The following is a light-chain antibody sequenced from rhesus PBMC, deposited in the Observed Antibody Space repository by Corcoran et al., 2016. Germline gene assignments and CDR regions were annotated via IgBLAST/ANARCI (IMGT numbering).Light chain of an antibody. CDR2: KAS. Sequence: DIQVTQSPSYLSASVGDRVTITCRASENVNNYLNWYQQKPGKAPKLLISKASNLLSGVPSRFSGSGSGTDYTFTIRSLQPEDVASYYCQQGYCTPFTFGPGTKLDIK. V-gene: IGKV1-74*01. CDR1: ENVNNY. J-gene: IGKJ3*01. CDR3: QQGYCTPFT.